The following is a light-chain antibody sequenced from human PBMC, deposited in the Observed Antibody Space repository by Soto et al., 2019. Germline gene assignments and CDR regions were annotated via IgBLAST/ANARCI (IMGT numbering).Light chain of an antibody. CDR2: SNN. V-gene: IGLV1-44*01. J-gene: IGLJ2*01. CDR1: SSNIGSHT. Sequence: QSVLTQPPSASGTPGQRITISCSGSSSNIGSHTVNWHQQVPGTAPKLLIYSNNERPSGVPDRFSGSKSGTSASLAISGLQSGDEADYYCAAWDDSLNGVIFGGVTKLNVL. CDR3: AAWDDSLNGVI.